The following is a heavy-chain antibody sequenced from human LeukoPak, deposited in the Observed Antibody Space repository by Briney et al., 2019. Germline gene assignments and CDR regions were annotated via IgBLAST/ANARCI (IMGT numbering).Heavy chain of an antibody. Sequence: PGGSLRLSFSASGYTFISDSIKSVPQTPGKGLERVSSISSSSSYIYYADSVKGRFTIPRDNAKNSLNVEMTSLRADDTAVYYCARARQFNDYAAWFDPWGEGTLVTVSS. J-gene: IGHJ5*02. V-gene: IGHV3-21*06. D-gene: IGHD4-17*01. CDR3: ARARQFNDYAAWFDP. CDR1: GYTFISDS. CDR2: ISSSSSYI.